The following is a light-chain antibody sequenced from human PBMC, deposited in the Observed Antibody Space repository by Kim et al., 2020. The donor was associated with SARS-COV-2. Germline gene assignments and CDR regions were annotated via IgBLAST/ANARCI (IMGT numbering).Light chain of an antibody. CDR1: QDISNY. J-gene: IGKJ4*01. CDR3: QQYDNLLT. CDR2: DAS. V-gene: IGKV1-33*01. Sequence: DIQMTQSPSSLSASVGDRVTITCQASQDISNYLNWYQQKPGKAPKLLIYDASNLKTGVPSRFSGSGSGTDFTFTISSLQPEDIATYYRQQYDNLLTFGGGTKVDIK.